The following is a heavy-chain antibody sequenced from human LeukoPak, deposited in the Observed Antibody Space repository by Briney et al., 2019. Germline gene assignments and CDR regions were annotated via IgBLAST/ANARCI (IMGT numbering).Heavy chain of an antibody. V-gene: IGHV4-59*01. CDR2: IYYSGTT. J-gene: IGHJ3*02. Sequence: SETLSLTCTVSGGSISSYYWSWIRQPPGKGLEWIGYIYYSGTTSYNPSLKSRVTISVDTSKNQFSLRLSSVTAADTAVYYCARPRGTEAYAFDIWGQGTMVTVSS. CDR3: ARPRGTEAYAFDI. CDR1: GGSISSYY.